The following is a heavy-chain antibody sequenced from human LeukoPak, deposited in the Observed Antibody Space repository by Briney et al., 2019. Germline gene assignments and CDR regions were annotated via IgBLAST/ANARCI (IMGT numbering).Heavy chain of an antibody. CDR2: ISGSGTI. D-gene: IGHD1-20*01. V-gene: IGHV4-4*07. CDR1: GGSINSY. J-gene: IGHJ3*02. Sequence: LETLSLTCTVSGGSINSYWSWIRQPAGKGLEWIGRISGSGTITYNPALQSRLSISIDTSKNQFSLKLMSVTAADTAVYYCARHPLYNWNDGRGGAFDIWGQGTMVTVSS. CDR3: ARHPLYNWNDGRGGAFDI.